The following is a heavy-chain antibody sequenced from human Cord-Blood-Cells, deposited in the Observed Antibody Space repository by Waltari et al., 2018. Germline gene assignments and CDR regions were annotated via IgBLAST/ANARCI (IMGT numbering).Heavy chain of an antibody. Sequence: QVQLVEAGGGVVQPGRSLRLACAASGLTFSSSALHWVRQAPGKGLEWVAVISYDGSNKYYADSVKGRFTISRDNSKNTLYLQMNSLRAEDTAVYYCARAPGSYFDYWGQGTLVTVSS. CDR1: GLTFSSSA. V-gene: IGHV3-30*04. J-gene: IGHJ4*02. CDR3: ARAPGSYFDY. D-gene: IGHD3-10*01. CDR2: ISYDGSNK.